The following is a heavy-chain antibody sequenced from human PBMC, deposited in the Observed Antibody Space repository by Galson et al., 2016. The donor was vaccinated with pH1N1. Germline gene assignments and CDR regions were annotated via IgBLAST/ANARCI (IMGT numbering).Heavy chain of an antibody. J-gene: IGHJ6*03. CDR3: ARLSASSYGRAQYYMDV. CDR2: INPRDSYT. CDR1: ASSFTSYW. D-gene: IGHD5-18*01. V-gene: IGHV5-10-1*01. Sequence: QSGAEVKEPGESLTISCKGSASSFTSYWISWVRQMPGKGLEWMGRINPRDSYTDYSPSFQGHVTIPVDKSINIAYLQWSNLKASDTAIYFCARLSASSYGRAQYYMDVWGKGTTVTVSS.